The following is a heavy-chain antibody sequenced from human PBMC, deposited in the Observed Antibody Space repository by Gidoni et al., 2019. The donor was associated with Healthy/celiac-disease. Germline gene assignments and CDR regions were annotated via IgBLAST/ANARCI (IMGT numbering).Heavy chain of an antibody. D-gene: IGHD5-18*01. Sequence: QVQLQESGPGLVKPSETLSLTCTVSGGSISIYYWSWIRQPPGKGLEWIGYIYYSGSTNYNPSLKSRVTISVDTSKNQFSLKLSSVTAADTAVYYCARVVDTAMVTSLYFDLWGRGTLVTVSS. V-gene: IGHV4-59*01. CDR3: ARVVDTAMVTSLYFDL. J-gene: IGHJ2*01. CDR2: IYYSGST. CDR1: GGSISIYY.